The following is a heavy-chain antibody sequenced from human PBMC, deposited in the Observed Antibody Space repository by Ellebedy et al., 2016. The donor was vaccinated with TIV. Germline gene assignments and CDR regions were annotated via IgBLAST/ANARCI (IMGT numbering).Heavy chain of an antibody. V-gene: IGHV3-33*01. J-gene: IGHJ4*02. CDR2: IWYDGSKK. CDR3: ARVGGGPYCSSTSCYRFDY. D-gene: IGHD2-2*01. Sequence: GESLKISXVASRILLSSYAMHWVRQAPGKGLEWVAVIWYDGSKKYYADSVKGRFTISRDNAKNSLYLHMNSLRAEDTAVYYCARVGGGPYCSSTSCYRFDYWGQGTLVTVSS. CDR1: RILLSSYA.